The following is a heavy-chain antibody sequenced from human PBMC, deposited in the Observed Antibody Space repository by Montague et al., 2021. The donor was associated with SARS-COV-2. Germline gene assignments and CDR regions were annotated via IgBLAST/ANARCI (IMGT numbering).Heavy chain of an antibody. CDR3: ARGWGYYDSSGYLLFDY. CDR2: INHSGST. J-gene: IGHJ4*02. D-gene: IGHD3-22*01. Sequence: SETLSPTCAVYGGSFSGYYWSWIRQPPGKGLEWIGEINHSGSTNYNPSLKSRVTISVDTSKNQFSLKLSSVTAADTAVYYCARGWGYYDSSGYLLFDYWGQGTLVTVSS. V-gene: IGHV4-34*01. CDR1: GGSFSGYY.